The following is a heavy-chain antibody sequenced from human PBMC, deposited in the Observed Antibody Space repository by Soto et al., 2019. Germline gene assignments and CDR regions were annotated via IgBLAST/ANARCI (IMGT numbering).Heavy chain of an antibody. CDR2: IYYSGST. CDR3: ARGPAQYSSSWYGPNGFDY. Sequence: PSETLSLTCTVSGGSISSGDYYWSWIRQPPGKGLEWIGYIYYSGSTYYNPSLKSRVTISVDTSKNQFSLKLSSVTAADTAVYYCARGPAQYSSSWYGPNGFDYWGQGTLVTVSS. CDR1: GGSISSGDYY. J-gene: IGHJ4*02. V-gene: IGHV4-30-4*01. D-gene: IGHD6-13*01.